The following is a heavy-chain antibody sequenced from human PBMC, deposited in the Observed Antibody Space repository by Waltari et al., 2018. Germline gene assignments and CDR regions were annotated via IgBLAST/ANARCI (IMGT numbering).Heavy chain of an antibody. V-gene: IGHV1-24*01. J-gene: IGHJ6*03. CDR1: GYTLAGLS. D-gene: IGHD6-13*01. CDR2: LDRENSET. Sequence: QVQVEQSGSEVKRPGASVRVSCTVPGYTLAGLSIDWVRQVPAKGLEWMGPLDRENSETTYSQHFQRRSTVTEDTSTNPAYMGLRTLVSDDTAVYFCHLTGRNIVLAGGTPSFYSYMDVWGRGTTVTVS. CDR3: HLTGRNIVLAGGTPSFYSYMDV.